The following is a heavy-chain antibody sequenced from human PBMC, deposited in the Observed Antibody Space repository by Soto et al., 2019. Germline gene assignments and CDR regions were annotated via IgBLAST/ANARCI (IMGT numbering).Heavy chain of an antibody. Sequence: ASVKVSCKASGYTFTSYYMLWVRQAPGQGLEWMGIINPSGGSTSYAQKFQGRVTMTRDTSTSTVYMELSSLRSEDTAVYYCARSIVVVTAADYWGQGTLVTVSS. CDR3: ARSIVVVTAADY. CDR1: GYTFTSYY. CDR2: INPSGGST. J-gene: IGHJ4*02. D-gene: IGHD2-21*02. V-gene: IGHV1-46*01.